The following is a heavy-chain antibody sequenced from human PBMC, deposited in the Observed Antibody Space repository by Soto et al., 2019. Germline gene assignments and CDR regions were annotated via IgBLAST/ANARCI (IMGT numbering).Heavy chain of an antibody. CDR1: GYTFTSYG. J-gene: IGHJ5*02. Sequence: QVQLVQSGAEVKKPGAPVKVSCKASGYTFTSYGISWVRQAPGQGLEWMGWISAYNGNTNYAQKLQGRVTMTTDTSTSTAYMELRSLRSDDTAVYYCARGASGCSGGSCSWDWFDPWGQGTLVTVSS. CDR3: ARGASGCSGGSCSWDWFDP. CDR2: ISAYNGNT. V-gene: IGHV1-18*01. D-gene: IGHD2-15*01.